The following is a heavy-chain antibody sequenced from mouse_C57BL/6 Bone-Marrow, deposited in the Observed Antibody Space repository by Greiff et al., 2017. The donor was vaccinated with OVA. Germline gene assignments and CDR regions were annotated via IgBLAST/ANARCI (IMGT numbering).Heavy chain of an antibody. Sequence: EVQLVESGGGLVKPGGSLKLSCAASGFTFSSYAMSWVRQTPEKRLEWVATISDGGSYTYYPDNVKGRFTISRDNAKNNLYLQMSHLKSEDTAMYYCASVYYGNYVAYWGQGTLVTVSA. CDR3: ASVYYGNYVAY. CDR2: ISDGGSYT. V-gene: IGHV5-4*01. D-gene: IGHD2-1*01. CDR1: GFTFSSYA. J-gene: IGHJ3*01.